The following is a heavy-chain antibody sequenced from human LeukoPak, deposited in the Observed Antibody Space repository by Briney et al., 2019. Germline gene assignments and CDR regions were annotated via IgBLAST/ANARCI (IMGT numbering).Heavy chain of an antibody. J-gene: IGHJ4*02. CDR3: ARDSREISSGWYLTSD. Sequence: ASVKVSCKASGYTFTSYYMHWVRQAPGQGLEWMGIINPSGGSTSYAQKFQGRDTMTRDTSTSTVYMELSSLRSEDTAVYYCARDSREISSGWYLTSDWGQGTLVTVSS. CDR2: INPSGGST. D-gene: IGHD6-19*01. CDR1: GYTFTSYY. V-gene: IGHV1-46*01.